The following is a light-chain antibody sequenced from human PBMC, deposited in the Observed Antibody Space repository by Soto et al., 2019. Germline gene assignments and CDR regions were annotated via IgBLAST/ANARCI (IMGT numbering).Light chain of an antibody. CDR2: TNN. J-gene: IGLJ1*01. CDR1: SSNIGSNT. CDR3: ATWDDSLIGYV. Sequence: QSVLTQPPSASGTPGQRVTISCSGSSSNIGSNTVSWYQQLPGTAPKLLIYTNNQRPSGVPDRFSGSKSGTSASLAISGLRSEDEADYYCATWDDSLIGYVFGSGTKLTVL. V-gene: IGLV1-44*01.